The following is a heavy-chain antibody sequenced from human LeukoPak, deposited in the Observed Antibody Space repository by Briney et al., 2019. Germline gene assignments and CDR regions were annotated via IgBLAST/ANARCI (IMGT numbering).Heavy chain of an antibody. D-gene: IGHD2-2*02. Sequence: PSETLSLTCAVYGGSFSGYYWSWIRQPPGKGLEWIGEINHSGSTNYNPSLKSRVTISVDTSKNQFSLKLSSVTAADTAVYYCARGHCSSTSCYRMDGRYNWFDPWGQGTLVTVSS. J-gene: IGHJ5*02. CDR2: INHSGST. V-gene: IGHV4-34*01. CDR1: GGSFSGYY. CDR3: ARGHCSSTSCYRMDGRYNWFDP.